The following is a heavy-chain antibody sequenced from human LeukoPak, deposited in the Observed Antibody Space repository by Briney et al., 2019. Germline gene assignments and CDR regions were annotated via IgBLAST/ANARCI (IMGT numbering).Heavy chain of an antibody. CDR2: ITSGSGYI. V-gene: IGHV3-21*01. CDR1: GFTFSTYN. Sequence: GGSLRLSCAASGFTFSTYNMNWVRQAPGKGLEWVSSITSGSGYIFYADSVKGRFTISRDNAKNSLYLQMNSLRAEDTAVYYCARTNYESSGGGWFDPWGQGTLVTVSS. J-gene: IGHJ5*02. D-gene: IGHD3-22*01. CDR3: ARTNYESSGGGWFDP.